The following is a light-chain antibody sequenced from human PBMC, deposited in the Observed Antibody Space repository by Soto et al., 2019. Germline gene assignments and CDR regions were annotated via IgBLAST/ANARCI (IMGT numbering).Light chain of an antibody. J-gene: IGKJ1*01. Sequence: EIVMTQSPATLSVSPGERATLSCRASQSVGNNLAWYQQKPGQAPRLLIYGASTRATGIPARFSGSGSGTEFALTIGSLQSGDFGVFFIQQYDNWFPWTFGLGTKVEI. V-gene: IGKV3-15*01. CDR3: QQYDNWFPWT. CDR2: GAS. CDR1: QSVGNN.